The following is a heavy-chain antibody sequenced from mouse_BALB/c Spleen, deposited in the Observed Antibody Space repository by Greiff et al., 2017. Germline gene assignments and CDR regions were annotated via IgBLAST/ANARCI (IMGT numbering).Heavy chain of an antibody. D-gene: IGHD2-3*01. CDR1: GFTFSSFG. V-gene: IGHV5-17*02. Sequence: EVKLVESGGGLVQPGGSRKLSCAASGFTFSSFGMHWVRQAPEKGLEWVAYISSGSSTIYYADTVKGRFTISRDNPKNTLFLQMTSLRSEDTAMYYCARDDGYYVFDVWGAGTTVTVSS. CDR2: ISSGSSTI. J-gene: IGHJ1*01. CDR3: ARDDGYYVFDV.